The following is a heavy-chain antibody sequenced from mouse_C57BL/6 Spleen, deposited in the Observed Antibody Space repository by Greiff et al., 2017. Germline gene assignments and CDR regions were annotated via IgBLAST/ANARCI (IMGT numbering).Heavy chain of an antibody. CDR1: GYTFTSYW. J-gene: IGHJ1*03. CDR3: AKSLYYGNYVNWYFDV. CDR2: IYPGSGST. V-gene: IGHV1-55*01. Sequence: QVQLQQPGAELVKPGASVKMSCKASGYTFTSYWITWVKQRPGQGLEWIGDIYPGSGSTNYNEKFKSKATLTVDTSSSTAYMQLSSLTSEDSAVYYCAKSLYYGNYVNWYFDVWGTGTTVTVSS. D-gene: IGHD2-1*01.